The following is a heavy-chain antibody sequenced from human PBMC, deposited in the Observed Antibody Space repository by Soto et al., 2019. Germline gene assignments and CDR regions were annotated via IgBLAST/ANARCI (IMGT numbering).Heavy chain of an antibody. D-gene: IGHD1-1*01. CDR3: EVTTGF. CDR1: GYTFTEYD. V-gene: IGHV1-8*01. CDR2: VSPENRNA. J-gene: IGHJ4*02. Sequence: XVKVSCRTSGYTFTEYDLNWVRQAPGQGLEYMGWVSPENRNAGYAPQFRGRVSMTTDTSISTAYLELTNLTYEDTAVYYCEVTTGFWGQGTMVTVSS.